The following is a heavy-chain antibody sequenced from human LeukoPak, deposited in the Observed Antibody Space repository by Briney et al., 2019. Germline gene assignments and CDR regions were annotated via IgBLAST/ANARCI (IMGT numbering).Heavy chain of an antibody. CDR3: ARKLCSSTSCYAVINWFDP. J-gene: IGHJ5*02. CDR1: GGSISSYY. V-gene: IGHV4-59*08. CDR2: IYYSGST. Sequence: SETLSLTCTVSGGSISSYYWSWIRQPPGKGLEWIGYIYYSGSTNYNPSLKSRVTISVDTSKNQFSLKLSSVTAADTAVYYCARKLCSSTSCYAVINWFDPWGQGTLVTVSS. D-gene: IGHD2-2*01.